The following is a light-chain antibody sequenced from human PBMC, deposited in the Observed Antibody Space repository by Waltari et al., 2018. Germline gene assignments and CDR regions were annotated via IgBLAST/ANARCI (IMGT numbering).Light chain of an antibody. CDR1: QSVSSK. J-gene: IGKJ1*01. Sequence: EIVMTQSPATLSVSPVERATLSCRASQSVSSKLAWYQQKPGQAPRLLIYGASTRATGIPARVSGSGSGTEFTLTISSLQSEDFAIYYCQQYNKWPRTFGQGTKVAIK. CDR2: GAS. V-gene: IGKV3-15*01. CDR3: QQYNKWPRT.